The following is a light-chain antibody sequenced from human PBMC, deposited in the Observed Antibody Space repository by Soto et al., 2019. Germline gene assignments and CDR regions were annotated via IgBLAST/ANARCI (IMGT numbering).Light chain of an antibody. CDR3: QQDGTATRT. V-gene: IGKV3-20*01. Sequence: IVLTTSRVTLSLSPGERTTLFRRASQIFXSSYLAWYQQKPGQAPRVLXDGSSNRATGSPDRFSGSGSATDFTRTISRLEPEDCAGYSWQQDGTATRTFGQGTRLDIK. CDR2: GSS. J-gene: IGKJ5*01. CDR1: QIFXSSY.